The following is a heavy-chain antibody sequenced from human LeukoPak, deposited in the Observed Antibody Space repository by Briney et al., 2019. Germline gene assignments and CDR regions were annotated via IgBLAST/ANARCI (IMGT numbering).Heavy chain of an antibody. D-gene: IGHD1-26*01. J-gene: IGHJ3*01. CDR3: ARDAQWELRAFDV. CDR1: GGTFSSNA. Sequence: SVKVSCKTSGGTFSSNAIIWVRQAPGQGLEWMGGIIPILGMTNYAQKFQGRVTFTADKSTSTAYMEVSSLRSEDTAVYYCARDAQWELRAFDVWGRGTMVIVSS. V-gene: IGHV1-69*10. CDR2: IIPILGMT.